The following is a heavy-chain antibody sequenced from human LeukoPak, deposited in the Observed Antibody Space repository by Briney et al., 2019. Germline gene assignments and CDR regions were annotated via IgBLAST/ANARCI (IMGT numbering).Heavy chain of an antibody. CDR1: GFTFSSYS. V-gene: IGHV3-48*01. J-gene: IGHJ3*02. D-gene: IGHD7-27*01. CDR2: ISISSSTI. Sequence: PGGSLRLSCAASGFTFSSYSMNWVRQAPGKGLEWVSYISISSSTIYYADSVKGRFTISRDNAKNSLYLQMNSLRAEDTAVYYCARATGVVDAFDIWGQGTMVTVSS. CDR3: ARATGVVDAFDI.